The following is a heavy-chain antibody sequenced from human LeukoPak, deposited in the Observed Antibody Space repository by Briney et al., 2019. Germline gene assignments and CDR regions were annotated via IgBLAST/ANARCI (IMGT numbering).Heavy chain of an antibody. Sequence: PGGSLRLSCAASGFTFSSYWMHWVRQAPGKGLVWVSRINSDGSSTNYADSVKGRFTISRDNAKDTLYLQMNSLRAEDTAMYYCARDCSSSSCYRSGFDPWGQGTLVTVSS. D-gene: IGHD2-2*02. V-gene: IGHV3-74*01. CDR1: GFTFSSYW. J-gene: IGHJ5*02. CDR2: INSDGSST. CDR3: ARDCSSSSCYRSGFDP.